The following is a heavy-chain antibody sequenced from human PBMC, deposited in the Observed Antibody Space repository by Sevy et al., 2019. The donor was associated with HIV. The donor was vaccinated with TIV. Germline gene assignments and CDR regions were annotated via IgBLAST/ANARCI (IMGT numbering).Heavy chain of an antibody. CDR2: INSDGSST. J-gene: IGHJ6*02. D-gene: IGHD3-3*01. Sequence: GGSLRLSCAASGFTFSSYWMHWVRQAPGKGLVWVSRINSDGSSTSYADSVKGRFTISRDNAKNTLYLQRNSRRAEDTAVYYFARDLTYYDFWSGYSYYYYYYGMDVWGQGTTVTVSS. CDR1: GFTFSSYW. V-gene: IGHV3-74*01. CDR3: ARDLTYYDFWSGYSYYYYYYGMDV.